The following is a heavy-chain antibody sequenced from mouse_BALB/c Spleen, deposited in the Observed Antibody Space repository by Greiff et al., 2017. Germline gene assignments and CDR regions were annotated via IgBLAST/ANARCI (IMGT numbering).Heavy chain of an antibody. Sequence: EVQRVESGGGLVKLGGSLKLSCAASGFTFSSYYMSWVRQTPEKRLELVAAINSNGGSTYYPDTVKGRFTISRDNAKNTLYLQMSSLKSEDTALYYCARRTGYYFDYWGQGTTLTVSS. D-gene: IGHD4-1*01. J-gene: IGHJ2*01. V-gene: IGHV5-6-2*01. CDR1: GFTFSSYY. CDR2: INSNGGST. CDR3: ARRTGYYFDY.